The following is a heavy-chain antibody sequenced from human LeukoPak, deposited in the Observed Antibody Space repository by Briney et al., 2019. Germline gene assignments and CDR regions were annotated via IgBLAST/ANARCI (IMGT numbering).Heavy chain of an antibody. Sequence: ATVKVSCKASGYTFTSYYMHWVRQAPGQGPEWIGIINPSGGSTNYAHKMQGRLTMTRDTSKRTVFKELRSLRSADTAVYYCARDRDTMVRGVIITNYYYYSMDVWGQGTTVTVSS. CDR2: INPSGGST. CDR1: GYTFTSYY. V-gene: IGHV1-46*04. J-gene: IGHJ6*02. D-gene: IGHD3-10*01. CDR3: ARDRDTMVRGVIITNYYYYSMDV.